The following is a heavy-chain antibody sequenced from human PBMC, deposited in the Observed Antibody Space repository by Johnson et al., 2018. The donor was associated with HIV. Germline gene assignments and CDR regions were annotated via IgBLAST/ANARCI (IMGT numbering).Heavy chain of an antibody. CDR3: AREAITMARGRAFDI. J-gene: IGHJ3*02. CDR1: GFTFSSYT. V-gene: IGHV3-30-3*01. D-gene: IGHD3-10*01. CDR2: ISYDGSNK. Sequence: QVQLLESGGGVVQPGRSLRLSCAASGFTFSSYTMHWVRQAPGKGLEWVAVISYDGSNKYYADSVKGRFTISRDNSKNTMYLQMKSLRAEDTAVYYCAREAITMARGRAFDIWGQGTMVTVSS.